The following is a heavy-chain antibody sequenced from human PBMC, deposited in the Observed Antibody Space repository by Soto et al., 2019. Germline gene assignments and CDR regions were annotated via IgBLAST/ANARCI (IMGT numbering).Heavy chain of an antibody. CDR2: MNPNSGNT. CDR1: GYTFTSYD. D-gene: IGHD2-15*01. V-gene: IGHV1-8*01. J-gene: IGHJ3*02. CDR3: ARVRWAASLGDAFDS. Sequence: GASVKVSCKASGYTFTSYDINWVRQAPGQGLEWMGWMNPNSGNTGYAQKFQGRVTMTRNTSISTAYMELSSLRSEDTAVYYCARVRWAASLGDAFDSWGQGTMVTVSS.